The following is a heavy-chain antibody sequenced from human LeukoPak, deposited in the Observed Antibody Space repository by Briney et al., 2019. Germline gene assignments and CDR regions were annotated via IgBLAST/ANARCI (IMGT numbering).Heavy chain of an antibody. CDR1: GGSISSYY. J-gene: IGHJ4*02. D-gene: IGHD5-12*01. CDR2: IYYSGST. V-gene: IGHV4-59*01. Sequence: SETLSLTCTVSGGSISSYYWSWIRQPPGKGLEWIGYIYYSGSTNYNPSLESRVTISVDTSKNQFSLKLSSVTAADTAVYYCARGYSGYDHTFDYWGRGTLVTVSS. CDR3: ARGYSGYDHTFDY.